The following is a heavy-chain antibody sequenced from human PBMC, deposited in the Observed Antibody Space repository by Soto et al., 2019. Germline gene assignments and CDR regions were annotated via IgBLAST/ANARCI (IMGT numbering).Heavy chain of an antibody. CDR2: ISIYNGNT. D-gene: IGHD3-3*01. CDR1: GYRFTSYG. Sequence: ASVKVSCKASGYRFTSYGINWVRQAPGQGLQWMGWISIYNGNTRYAQNFQGRVTLTRDTSTNTTYMDLRTLTSDDTAVYYCAREDTIYGVHMMNWFDSWGQGPMVTVSS. J-gene: IGHJ5*01. V-gene: IGHV1-18*01. CDR3: AREDTIYGVHMMNWFDS.